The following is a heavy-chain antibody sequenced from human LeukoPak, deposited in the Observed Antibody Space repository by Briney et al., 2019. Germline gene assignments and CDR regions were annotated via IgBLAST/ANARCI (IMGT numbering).Heavy chain of an antibody. CDR1: GFTFSSYE. D-gene: IGHD2-15*01. CDR2: ISSSGSTI. Sequence: GGSLRLSCAASGFTFSSYEMNWVRQAPGKGLEWVSYISSSGSTIYYADSVKGRFTISRDNAKNSLYLQMNSLRAEDTAVYYCARDQCSGGSCYSAFDIWGQGTMVTVSS. V-gene: IGHV3-48*03. CDR3: ARDQCSGGSCYSAFDI. J-gene: IGHJ3*02.